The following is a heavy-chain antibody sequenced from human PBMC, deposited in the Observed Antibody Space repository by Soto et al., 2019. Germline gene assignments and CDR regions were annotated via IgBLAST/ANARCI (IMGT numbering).Heavy chain of an antibody. Sequence: PSETLSLTCTVSGASIGSGSYYWSWIRQPPGKGLEWIGEINHSGSTNYNPSLKSRVTISVDTSKNQFSLKLSSVTAADTAVYYCARGKAAAGTFDYWGQGTLVTVSS. J-gene: IGHJ4*02. D-gene: IGHD6-13*01. CDR2: INHSGST. CDR3: ARGKAAAGTFDY. CDR1: GASIGSGSYY. V-gene: IGHV4-39*07.